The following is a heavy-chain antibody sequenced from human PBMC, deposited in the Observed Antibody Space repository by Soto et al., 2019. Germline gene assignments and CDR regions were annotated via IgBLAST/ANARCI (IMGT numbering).Heavy chain of an antibody. CDR1: GFTFSDYY. V-gene: IGHV3-11*01. J-gene: IGHJ4*02. Sequence: SLKISCAASGFTFSDYYMSWIRQAPGKGLEWVSYISSSGSTIYYADSVKGRFTISRDNAKNSLYLQMNSLRAEDTAVYYCARDRVREMATILNAYYFDYWGQGTLVTVSS. CDR2: ISSSGSTI. D-gene: IGHD5-12*01. CDR3: ARDRVREMATILNAYYFDY.